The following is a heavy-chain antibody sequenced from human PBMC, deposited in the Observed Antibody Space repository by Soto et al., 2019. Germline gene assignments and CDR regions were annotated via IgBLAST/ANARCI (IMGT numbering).Heavy chain of an antibody. CDR3: AKFNGPIMITFGGVIAYYFDY. CDR1: GFTFSSYA. Sequence: GGSLRLSCAASGFTFSSYAMSWVRQAPGKGLEWVSAISGSGGSTYYADSVKGRFTISRDNSKNTLYQQMNSLRAEDTAVYYCAKFNGPIMITFGGVIAYYFDYWAQRTLVTVSS. D-gene: IGHD3-16*02. J-gene: IGHJ4*02. V-gene: IGHV3-23*01. CDR2: ISGSGGST.